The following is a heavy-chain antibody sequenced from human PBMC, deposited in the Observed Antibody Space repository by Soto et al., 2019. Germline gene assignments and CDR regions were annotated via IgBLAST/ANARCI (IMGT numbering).Heavy chain of an antibody. J-gene: IGHJ4*02. CDR1: GGSISKSNYF. Sequence: QLQLQESGPGLVKSSETLSLTCTVSGGSISKSNYFWGWIRHAPGKGLEWIARILYSGTTSYNSSLKSRVAISVDTSKNQFSLELNSVTAADTAVYYCARLGWGNGDSDYWGQGTLVTVSS. D-gene: IGHD2-21*01. CDR2: ILYSGTT. CDR3: ARLGWGNGDSDY. V-gene: IGHV4-39*01.